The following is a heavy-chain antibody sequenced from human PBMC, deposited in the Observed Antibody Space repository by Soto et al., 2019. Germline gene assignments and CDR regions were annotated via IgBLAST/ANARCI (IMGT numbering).Heavy chain of an antibody. V-gene: IGHV4-61*01. J-gene: IGHJ6*02. Sequence: QVQLQESGPGLVKPSETLSLTCTVSGGSVSSGSYFWSWIRQPPGERLEWLGYIYYTGNTNYNPSLKSRLTISHDTPKNQFSLKLSSVTAADTAVYYCATDRAGTAASYSGMDVWGRGTTVNVSS. CDR3: ATDRAGTAASYSGMDV. D-gene: IGHD1-7*01. CDR1: GGSVSSGSYF. CDR2: IYYTGNT.